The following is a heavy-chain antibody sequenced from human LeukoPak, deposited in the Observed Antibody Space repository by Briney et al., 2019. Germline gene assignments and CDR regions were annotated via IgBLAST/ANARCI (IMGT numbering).Heavy chain of an antibody. CDR3: ARGRGSNSLDY. CDR2: INTVKDDI. V-gene: IGHV1-3*04. D-gene: IGHD1-26*01. Sequence: ASVKVSCKASGYSLTNFPLHWVRRAPGQRLEWMGWINTVKDDIKYSQKFQDRVTITTDTSANTAYVELNSLTSEDTAMYYCARGRGSNSLDYWGQGTLVTVSS. CDR1: GYSLTNFP. J-gene: IGHJ4*02.